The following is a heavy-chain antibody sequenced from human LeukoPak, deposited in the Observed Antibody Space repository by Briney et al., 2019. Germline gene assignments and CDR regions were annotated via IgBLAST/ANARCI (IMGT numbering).Heavy chain of an antibody. Sequence: GGSLRLSCAASGFTFSSYDMTWVRQAPGKGLEWVANIKQDGSEKYYVDSVKGRFTISRDNAKNSLYLQMNSLRAEDTAVYYCAGAHSSWYYATTWFDPWGQGTLVTVSS. CDR3: AGAHSSWYYATTWFDP. J-gene: IGHJ5*02. CDR1: GFTFSSYD. V-gene: IGHV3-7*01. CDR2: IKQDGSEK. D-gene: IGHD6-13*01.